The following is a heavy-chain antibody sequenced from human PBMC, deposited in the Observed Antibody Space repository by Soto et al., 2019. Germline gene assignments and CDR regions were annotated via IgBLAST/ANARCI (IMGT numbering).Heavy chain of an antibody. Sequence: SETLSLTCTVSGGSISSSGYYWGWIRQPPGKGLEWIGTIYYSGSTYYNPSLKSRVTISVDTSKNQFSLKLSSVTAADTAVYYCATSNCFDPSGQGTLDIVSS. CDR1: GGSISSSGYY. V-gene: IGHV4-39*01. CDR2: IYYSGST. CDR3: ATSNCFDP. J-gene: IGHJ5*02.